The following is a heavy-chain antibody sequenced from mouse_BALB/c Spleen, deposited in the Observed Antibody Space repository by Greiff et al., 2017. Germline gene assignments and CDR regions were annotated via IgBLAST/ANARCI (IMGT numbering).Heavy chain of an antibody. D-gene: IGHD2-2*01. Sequence: EVQLQQSGGGLVQPGGSMKLSCVASGFTFSNYWMNWVRQSPEKGLEWVAEIRLKSNNYATHYAESVKGRFTISRDDSKRSVYLQMNNLRAEDTGIYYCTRPKDGYARGYCDVWGEGTTVTVSS. CDR3: TRPKDGYARGYCDV. CDR1: GFTFSNYW. CDR2: IRLKSNNYAT. J-gene: IGHJ1*01. V-gene: IGHV6-6*02.